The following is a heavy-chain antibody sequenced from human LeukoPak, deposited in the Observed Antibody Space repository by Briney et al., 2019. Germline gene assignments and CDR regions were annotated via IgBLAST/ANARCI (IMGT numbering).Heavy chain of an antibody. CDR3: ARPMVRGVINYYYYGMDV. CDR2: INTNTGNP. V-gene: IGHV7-4-1*02. D-gene: IGHD3-10*01. CDR1: GYTFTSYA. J-gene: IGHJ6*02. Sequence: ASVKVSCKASGYTFTSYAMNWVRQAPGQGLEWMGWINTNTGNPTYVQGFTGRFVFSLDTSVSTAYLQISSLKAEDTAVYYCARPMVRGVINYYYYGMDVWGQGTTVTASS.